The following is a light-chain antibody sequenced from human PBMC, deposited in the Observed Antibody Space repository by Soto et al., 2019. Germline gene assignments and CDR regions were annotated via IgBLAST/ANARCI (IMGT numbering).Light chain of an antibody. CDR3: QQYNGYPWT. Sequence: DIQMTQSPSTLSASVGDRVTITCRASQSISSWLAWYQQKPGKAPKVLIYDASSLESGVPSRFSGSGSGTEFTLTISSLQPDDFATYYCQQYNGYPWTFGQGTKVEIK. J-gene: IGKJ1*01. CDR1: QSISSW. CDR2: DAS. V-gene: IGKV1-5*01.